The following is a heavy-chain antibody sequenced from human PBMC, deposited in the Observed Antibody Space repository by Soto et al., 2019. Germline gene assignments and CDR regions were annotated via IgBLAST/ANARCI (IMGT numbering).Heavy chain of an antibody. CDR2: IIPIFGTA. CDR3: ARGKGMEENYYYYGLDI. Sequence: GASVKVSCKASGGTFSSYAISWVRQAPGQGLEWMGGIIPIFGTANYAQKFQGRVTITADESTSTAYMELSSLRSEDTAVYYCARGKGMEENYYYYGLDIWGQGTTVTSP. D-gene: IGHD1-1*01. CDR1: GGTFSSYA. V-gene: IGHV1-69*13. J-gene: IGHJ6*02.